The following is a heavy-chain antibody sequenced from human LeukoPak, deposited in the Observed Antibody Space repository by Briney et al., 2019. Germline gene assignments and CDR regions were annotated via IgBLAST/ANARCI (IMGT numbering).Heavy chain of an antibody. CDR3: ASPVQGYCSSTSCLNWFDP. V-gene: IGHV3-7*01. D-gene: IGHD2-2*01. J-gene: IGHJ5*02. Sequence: GSLRLSCAASGFTFSSYWMSWVRQAPGKGLEWVANIKQDGSEKYYVASVEGRFTISRDNAKNSVHLQMNSLRAEDTAVYYCASPVQGYCSSTSCLNWFDPWGQGTLVTVSS. CDR1: GFTFSSYW. CDR2: IKQDGSEK.